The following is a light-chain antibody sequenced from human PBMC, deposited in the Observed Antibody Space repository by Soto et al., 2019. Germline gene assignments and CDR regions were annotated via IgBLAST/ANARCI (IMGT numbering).Light chain of an antibody. CDR3: AAWDDSLSGQNWV. Sequence: QSVLTQPPSAXGTPGQRXXXSCSGSSSNXXXXXVNWYQQXPXTAPKLLIYSNNQRSSGVPDRFSGSKSGTSASLAISGLQSXDEADYYCAAWDDSLSGQNWVFGGGTKLTVL. CDR2: SNN. J-gene: IGLJ3*02. CDR1: SSNXXXXX. V-gene: IGLV1-44*01.